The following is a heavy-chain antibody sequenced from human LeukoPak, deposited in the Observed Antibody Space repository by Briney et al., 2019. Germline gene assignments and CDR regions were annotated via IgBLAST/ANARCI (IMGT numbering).Heavy chain of an antibody. D-gene: IGHD3-22*01. CDR2: ISYDGSHK. CDR3: ARVDNYYDSRGYLSSYAYHFDY. CDR1: GFTFSNFA. J-gene: IGHJ4*02. V-gene: IGHV3-30-3*01. Sequence: GRSLRLSCAASGFTFSNFAIHWVRQAPGKGLEWVSLISYDGSHKYYADSVKGRFTISRDNSKNSLYLQMNSLRAEDTAVYYCARVDNYYDSRGYLSSYAYHFDYWGQGTLVTVSS.